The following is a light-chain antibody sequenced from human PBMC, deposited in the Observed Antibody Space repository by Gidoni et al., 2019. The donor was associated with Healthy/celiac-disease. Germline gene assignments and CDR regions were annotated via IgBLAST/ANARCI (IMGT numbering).Light chain of an antibody. CDR1: SSNIGSNY. CDR3: AAWDDSLSGWV. Sequence: GQRVTISCSGSSSNIGSNYVYWYQQLPGTAPKLLIYRNNQRPSGVPDRFSGSKSGTSASLAISGLRSEDEADYYCAAWDDSLSGWVFGGGTKLTVL. CDR2: RNN. V-gene: IGLV1-47*01. J-gene: IGLJ3*02.